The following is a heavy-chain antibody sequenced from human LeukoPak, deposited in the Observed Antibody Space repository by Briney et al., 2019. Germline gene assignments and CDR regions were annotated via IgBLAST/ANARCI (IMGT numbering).Heavy chain of an antibody. CDR3: ANDLGWIQLNLG. J-gene: IGHJ4*02. CDR2: ITSTGSSI. V-gene: IGHV3-21*04. Sequence: GGSLRLSCAASGFTFINFRMNWVRQAPGKGLEWVSSITSTGSSIYYADSVKGRFTISRDNSKNTVYLQMNSLRAEDTAVYYCANDLGWIQLNLGRGQGTLVTVSS. CDR1: GFTFINFR. D-gene: IGHD5-18*01.